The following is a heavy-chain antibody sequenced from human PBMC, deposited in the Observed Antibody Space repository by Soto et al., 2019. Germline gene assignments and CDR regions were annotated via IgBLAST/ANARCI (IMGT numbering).Heavy chain of an antibody. J-gene: IGHJ4*02. CDR2: INSDGSGT. Sequence: EVQLVESGGGLVQPGGSLRLSCAASGFTFSGYWMHWVRQAPGKGLVWVSRINSDGSGTAYADSVKGRFTTSRDNAKNTLYLQMNSLGVEDTAVYYCVRDHYAAGDYWGQGTLVTVSS. D-gene: IGHD3-16*01. V-gene: IGHV3-74*01. CDR1: GFTFSGYW. CDR3: VRDHYAAGDY.